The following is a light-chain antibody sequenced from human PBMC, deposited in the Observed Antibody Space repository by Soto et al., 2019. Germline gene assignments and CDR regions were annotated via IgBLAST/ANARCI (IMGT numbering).Light chain of an antibody. CDR2: GNK. J-gene: IGLJ1*01. CDR1: GTNFGAGFD. V-gene: IGLV1-40*01. Sequence: SVLTQPPSVSGAPGQTVTISCIGRGTNFGAGFDVHWYQQLPGKVPKLLIYGNKSRPSGVPDRFSGSKSGTSASLTITGLQAEDAAYYYCQSYDASLRGSGVFGTGTKVTFL. CDR3: QSYDASLRGSGV.